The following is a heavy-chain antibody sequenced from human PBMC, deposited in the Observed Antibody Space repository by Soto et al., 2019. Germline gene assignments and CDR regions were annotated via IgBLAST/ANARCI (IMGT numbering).Heavy chain of an antibody. Sequence: EVQLFESWGGLVQPGGSLRLSCAASGFSFSRHAMSWVRQAPGKGLEWVSTNSSGGTTYYADSVKGRFTISRDNSKNPQYLQMNSLGAEDTAVYYCAKLGYCSGGTCYLDYYYGVDVWGQGTTVTVSS. CDR2: NSSGGTT. CDR1: GFSFSRHA. V-gene: IGHV3-23*01. CDR3: AKLGYCSGGTCYLDYYYGVDV. D-gene: IGHD2-15*01. J-gene: IGHJ6*02.